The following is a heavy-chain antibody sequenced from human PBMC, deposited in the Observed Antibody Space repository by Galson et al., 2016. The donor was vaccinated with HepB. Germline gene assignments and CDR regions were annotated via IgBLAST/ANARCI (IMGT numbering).Heavy chain of an antibody. CDR2: INPSGGST. D-gene: IGHD1-26*01. CDR3: ARSAYSGSYYGRDWFDP. CDR1: GYTFTSYS. Sequence: SVKVSCKASGYTFTSYSMHWVRQAPGQGLEWMGIINPSGGSTSYAQKFQGRATMTRDTSTSTVYMELSSLRSEDTAVDYCARSAYSGSYYGRDWFDPWGQGTLVTVSS. J-gene: IGHJ5*02. V-gene: IGHV1-46*01.